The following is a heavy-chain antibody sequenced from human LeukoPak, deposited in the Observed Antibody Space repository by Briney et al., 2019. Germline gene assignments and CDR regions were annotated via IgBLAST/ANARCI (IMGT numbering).Heavy chain of an antibody. J-gene: IGHJ4*02. CDR3: AKDRIAARPGGTFDY. V-gene: IGHV3-74*01. CDR1: GFTFSSYW. Sequence: GGSLRLSCAASGFTFSSYWMHWVRQAPGKGLVWVSRINTDGSSTSYADSVKGRFTISRDNAKNTLYLQMNSLRAEDTAVYYCAKDRIAARPGGTFDYWGQGTLVTVSS. D-gene: IGHD6-6*01. CDR2: INTDGSST.